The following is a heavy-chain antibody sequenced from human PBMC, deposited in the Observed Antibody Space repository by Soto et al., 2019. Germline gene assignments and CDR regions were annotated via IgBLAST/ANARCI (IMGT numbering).Heavy chain of an antibody. V-gene: IGHV3-9*01. CDR2: ISWNSGSI. Sequence: PGGSLRLSCAASGFTFDDYAMHWVRQAPGKGLEWVSGISWNSGSIGYADSVKGRFTISRDNAKNSLYLQMNSLRAEDTALYYCAKDIKAYYYDSSGYYKGLSAFDIWGQGTMVTVSS. CDR1: GFTFDDYA. CDR3: AKDIKAYYYDSSGYYKGLSAFDI. J-gene: IGHJ3*02. D-gene: IGHD3-22*01.